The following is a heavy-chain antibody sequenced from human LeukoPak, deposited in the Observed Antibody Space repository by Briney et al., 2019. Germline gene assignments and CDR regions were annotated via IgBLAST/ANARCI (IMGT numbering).Heavy chain of an antibody. CDR1: GYTFIHYF. D-gene: IGHD7-27*01. CDR3: ARDLSSTSNWELDY. CDR2: INSNSGVT. V-gene: IGHV1-2*06. J-gene: IGHJ4*02. Sequence: ASVKASCKASGYTFIHYFIHWVRQAPGQGLEWMGRINSNSGVTEYTQKFQGRVTMTRDTSITTVYMELSSLTSDDTAVYYCARDLSSTSNWELDYWGQGTLVTVSS.